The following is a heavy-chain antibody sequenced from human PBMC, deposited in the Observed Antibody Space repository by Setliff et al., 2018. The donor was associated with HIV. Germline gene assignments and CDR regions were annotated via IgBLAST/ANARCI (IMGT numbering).Heavy chain of an antibody. Sequence: LSLTCSVSGGSMSNYYWSWVRQPPGKGLEWMGDIFHTGSSTYNPSLKSRVSLSVDTSKNQFSLRLSAVTAADTAVYYCASLTDYGGDSGSHWGQGTLVTVS. CDR1: GGSMSNYY. V-gene: IGHV4-59*01. CDR3: ASLTDYGGDSGSH. J-gene: IGHJ4*02. CDR2: IFHTGSS. D-gene: IGHD4-17*01.